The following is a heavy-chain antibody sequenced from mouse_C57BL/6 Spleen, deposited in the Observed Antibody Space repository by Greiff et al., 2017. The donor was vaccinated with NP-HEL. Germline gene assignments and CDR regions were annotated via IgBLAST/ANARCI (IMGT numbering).Heavy chain of an antibody. CDR1: GYTFTSYW. V-gene: IGHV1-52*01. D-gene: IGHD1-1*01. Sequence: QVQLQQPGAELVRPGSSVKLSCKASGYTFTSYWMHWVKQSPIQGLEWIGNIDPSDSETHYNQKFKDKATLTVDKSSSTAYMQLSSLTSEDSAVYYCARGDATVVATSGAMDYWGQGTSVTVSS. CDR3: ARGDATVVATSGAMDY. CDR2: IDPSDSET. J-gene: IGHJ4*01.